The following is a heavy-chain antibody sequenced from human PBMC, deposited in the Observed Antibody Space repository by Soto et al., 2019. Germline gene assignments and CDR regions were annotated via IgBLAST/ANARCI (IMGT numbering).Heavy chain of an antibody. CDR3: ASCGGDCFNFDY. J-gene: IGHJ4*02. Sequence: EVQLVESGGGLVQPGGSLRLSCAASGFTFSSYWMSWVRQAPGKGLEWVANIKHDGSEKYYVDSVKGRFTISRDNAKNSLYLQMNSLRAEDTAVDYCASCGGDCFNFDYWGQGTLVTVSS. CDR2: IKHDGSEK. CDR1: GFTFSSYW. D-gene: IGHD2-21*02. V-gene: IGHV3-7*03.